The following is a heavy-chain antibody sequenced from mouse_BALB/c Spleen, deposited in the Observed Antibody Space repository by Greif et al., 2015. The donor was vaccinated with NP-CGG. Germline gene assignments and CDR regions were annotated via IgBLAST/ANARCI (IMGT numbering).Heavy chain of an antibody. CDR2: IRNKANGYTT. J-gene: IGHJ3*01. CDR3: ARGDGYYWFAY. D-gene: IGHD2-3*01. V-gene: IGHV7-3*02. CDR1: GFTFTDYY. Sequence: EVNLVESGGGLVQPGGSLRLSCATSGFTFTDYYMSWVRQPPGKALEWLGFIRNKANGYTTEYSASVKGRFTISRDNSQSILYLQMNTLRAEDSATYYCARGDGYYWFAYWGQGTLVTVSA.